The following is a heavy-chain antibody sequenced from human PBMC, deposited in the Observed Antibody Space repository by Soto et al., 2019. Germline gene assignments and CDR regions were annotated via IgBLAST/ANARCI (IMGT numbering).Heavy chain of an antibody. V-gene: IGHV3-64*01. CDR1: GFTFSSYV. D-gene: IGHD3-10*01. CDR3: AMLAATVGEDY. J-gene: IGHJ4*02. CDR2: ISSSGDST. Sequence: GGSLRLSCAASGFTFSSYVMYWVRQAPGKGLEYVSSISSSGDSTSYSNSVKGRFTISRDNSKNTLFLQMGSLRGEDMAVYYCAMLAATVGEDYWGQGTLVTVSS.